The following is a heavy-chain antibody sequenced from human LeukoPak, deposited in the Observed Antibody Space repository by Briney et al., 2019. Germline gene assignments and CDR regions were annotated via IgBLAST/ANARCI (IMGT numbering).Heavy chain of an antibody. CDR3: ARRMGPNWFDP. J-gene: IGHJ5*02. D-gene: IGHD2-8*01. V-gene: IGHV5-51*01. Sequence: GESLKISCKGSGYSFNNYWIGWVRQMPGKGLEWMGIIYPGDSDITYSPSFQDQVTISADKSISTAYLQWSSLKASDTAMYYCARRMGPNWFDPWGQGTLVTVSS. CDR1: GYSFNNYW. CDR2: IYPGDSDI.